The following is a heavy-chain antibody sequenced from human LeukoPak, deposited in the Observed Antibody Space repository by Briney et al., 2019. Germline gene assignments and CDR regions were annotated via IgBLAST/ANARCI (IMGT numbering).Heavy chain of an antibody. CDR1: GYTFTSYD. CDR2: MNPNSGNT. D-gene: IGHD2-15*01. Sequence: GASVKVSCKASGYTFTSYDINWVRQATGQGLEWMGWMNPNSGNTGYAQKFQGRVTMTRNTSISTAYMELSSLRSEDTAVYYCARSGGVVVVAARIFDYWGQGTLVTVSS. V-gene: IGHV1-8*01. J-gene: IGHJ4*02. CDR3: ARSGGVVVVAARIFDY.